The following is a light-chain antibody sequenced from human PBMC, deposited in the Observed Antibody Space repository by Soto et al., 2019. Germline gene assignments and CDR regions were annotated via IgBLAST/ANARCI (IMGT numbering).Light chain of an antibody. CDR3: QQYDQWWT. CDR1: QSISRY. V-gene: IGKV3D-15*01. J-gene: IGKJ1*01. Sequence: TVFTQSPGTLSLSPGERTNLSCRASQSISRYLAWYQQKPGQGPRLLIYGASSRATGTPDRFSGSGSGTEFSLTIKSLKSEEFGVYFCQQYDQWWTFGQGTKVDI. CDR2: GAS.